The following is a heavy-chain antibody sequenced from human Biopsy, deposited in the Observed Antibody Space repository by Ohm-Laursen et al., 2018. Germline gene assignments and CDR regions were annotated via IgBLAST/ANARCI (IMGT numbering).Heavy chain of an antibody. D-gene: IGHD6-19*01. CDR1: GGAFTNYA. CDR3: VAYPSSGFFENNDDFAMDV. V-gene: IGHV1-69*01. Sequence: SSVKVSCKASGGAFTNYAINWVRQAPGHGLEWMGGIITVSETAGYAEGFQGRVTITADVTTTTAYMDLSGLRSEDTAVYYCVAYPSSGFFENNDDFAMDVWGQGTTVIVSS. J-gene: IGHJ6*02. CDR2: IITVSETA.